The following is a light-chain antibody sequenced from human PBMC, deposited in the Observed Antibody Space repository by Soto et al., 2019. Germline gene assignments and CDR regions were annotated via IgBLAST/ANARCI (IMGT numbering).Light chain of an antibody. CDR2: EVT. J-gene: IGLJ2*01. CDR3: SSYTSTSTVV. V-gene: IGLV2-14*02. CDR1: NSDVGSYNL. Sequence: QSALTQPASVSGSPRQSITISCTGTNSDVGSYNLVSWFQQHPGKAPKLVIYEVTKRPSGISDRFSGSKSGNTASLTISGLQAADEADYYCSSYTSTSTVVFGGGTKVTVL.